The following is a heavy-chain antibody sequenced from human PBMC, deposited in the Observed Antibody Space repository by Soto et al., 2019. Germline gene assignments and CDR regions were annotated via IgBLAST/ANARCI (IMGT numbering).Heavy chain of an antibody. CDR3: ARSPTFLDRFDP. CDR1: GGSMSGYY. Sequence: SETLSLTCTVSGGSMSGYYWNWIRQPPGEGLQWIGNIYYSGNTNYNPSLKSRVTISVDTSKNHFSLKLNSVTAADTAVYYCARSPTFLDRFDPWGQGTLVTVSS. D-gene: IGHD3-3*01. V-gene: IGHV4-59*01. CDR2: IYYSGNT. J-gene: IGHJ5*02.